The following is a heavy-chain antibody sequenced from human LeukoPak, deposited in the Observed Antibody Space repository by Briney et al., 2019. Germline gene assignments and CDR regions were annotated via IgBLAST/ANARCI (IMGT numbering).Heavy chain of an antibody. D-gene: IGHD6-19*01. CDR1: GGSISSSSYY. J-gene: IGHJ4*02. CDR3: ARAVAGPFDY. V-gene: IGHV4-61*01. CDR2: IYYSGST. Sequence: SETLSLTCTVSGGSISSSSYYWSWIRQPPGKGLEWIGYIYYSGSTNYNPSLKSRVTISVDRSKNQFSLKLSSVTAADTAVYYCARAVAGPFDYWGQGTLVTVSS.